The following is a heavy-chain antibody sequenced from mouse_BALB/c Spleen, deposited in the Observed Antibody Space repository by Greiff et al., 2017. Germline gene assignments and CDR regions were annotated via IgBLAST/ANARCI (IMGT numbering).Heavy chain of an antibody. CDR3: ARRSGQWLLRYFDV. CDR2: IDPSDSYT. D-gene: IGHD2-3*01. CDR1: GYTFTSYW. Sequence: QVQLKQPGAELVKPGASVKLSCKASGYTFTSYWMHWVKQRPGQGLEWIGEIDPSDSYTNYNQKFKGKATLTVDKSSSTAYMQLSSLTSEDSAVYYCARRSGQWLLRYFDVWGAGTTVTVSS. V-gene: IGHV1-69*02. J-gene: IGHJ1*01.